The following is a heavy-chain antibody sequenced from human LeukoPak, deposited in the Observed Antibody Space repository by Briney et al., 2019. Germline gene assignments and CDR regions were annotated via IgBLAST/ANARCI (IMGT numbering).Heavy chain of an antibody. CDR2: ISSTSSYI. V-gene: IGHV3-21*01. J-gene: IGHJ6*02. D-gene: IGHD2-21*01. CDR1: GFTFSSYA. Sequence: LGGSLRLSCAASGFTFSSYAMNWVRQAPGKGLEWVSSISSTSSYIYSAGSVKGRFTISRDNAKNSLYLQMNSLRAEDTAVYYCARERIADVWGQGTTVTVSS. CDR3: ARERIADV.